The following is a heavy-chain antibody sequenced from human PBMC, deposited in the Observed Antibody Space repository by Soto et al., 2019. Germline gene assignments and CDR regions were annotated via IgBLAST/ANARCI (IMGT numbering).Heavy chain of an antibody. D-gene: IGHD2-21*01. CDR3: LSGGGGGLFEH. J-gene: IGHJ4*02. Sequence: QVHLVESGGGLVKPGGSLRLSCATSGFPFNDYYMTWIRQAPGKGLEWLSHISPKSTFRNYADSVKGRFTISRDNTESSMFLQMDSLGVDDTAVYYCLSGGGGGLFEHWGQGVLVTVSS. CDR1: GFPFNDYY. CDR2: ISPKSTFR. V-gene: IGHV3-11*06.